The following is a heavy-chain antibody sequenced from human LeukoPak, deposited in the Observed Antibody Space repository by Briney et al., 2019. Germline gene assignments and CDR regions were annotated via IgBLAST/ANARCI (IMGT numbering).Heavy chain of an antibody. CDR1: NYTIGSYG. CDR2: ISGYNGKT. CDR3: ARERVLDAFDI. V-gene: IGHV1-18*01. Sequence: ASVKVSCKASNYTIGSYGISWGRQAPGQGLEWMGWISGYNGKTKYAQKFQGRVTMTTDTSTSTAYMELRSLRSDDTAVYYCARERVLDAFDIWGQGTMVTVSS. J-gene: IGHJ3*02.